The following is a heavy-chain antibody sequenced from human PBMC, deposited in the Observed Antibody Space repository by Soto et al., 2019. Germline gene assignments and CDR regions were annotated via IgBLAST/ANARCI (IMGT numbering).Heavy chain of an antibody. CDR3: ASNRGGYSGYDYYY. J-gene: IGHJ4*02. V-gene: IGHV4-30-2*01. CDR1: GGSISSGDFS. CDR2: IYLSGST. D-gene: IGHD5-12*01. Sequence: SETLSLTCAVSGGSISSGDFSWSWIRQPPGKGLDWIVYIYLSGSTYYNPSLKILVTFSVDMSKNHFSLNLSSVTAADTAVYYCASNRGGYSGYDYYYWGQGTLVTVSS.